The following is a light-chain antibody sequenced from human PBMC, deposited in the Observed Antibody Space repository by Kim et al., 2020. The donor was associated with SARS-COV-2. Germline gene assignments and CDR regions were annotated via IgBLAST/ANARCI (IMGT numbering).Light chain of an antibody. V-gene: IGLV6-57*03. CDR1: SGSIANND. CDR2: EDN. J-gene: IGLJ2*01. CDR3: QSYHDNIRV. Sequence: NTVAISCTRSSGSIANNDVQWYQQRPGSVPTTLIYEDNQRPSGVPDRFSGSIDSSSNSALLTISGLKTEDEADYFCQSYHDNIRVFGGGTQLTVL.